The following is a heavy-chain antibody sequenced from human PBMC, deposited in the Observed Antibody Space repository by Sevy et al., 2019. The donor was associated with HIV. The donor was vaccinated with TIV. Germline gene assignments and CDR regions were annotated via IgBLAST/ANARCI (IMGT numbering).Heavy chain of an antibody. CDR2: ISSSSSYI. D-gene: IGHD2-2*02. J-gene: IGHJ4*02. CDR3: ARAAYYCRTTSCYIDY. Sequence: GGSLRLSCAASGFTFSTYTMNWVRQAPGKGLEWVSSISSSSSYIYYADSVKGRFTISRDNAKNSLYLQMNSLRVEDTAVYYCARAAYYCRTTSCYIDYWGQGTLVTVSS. CDR1: GFTFSTYT. V-gene: IGHV3-21*01.